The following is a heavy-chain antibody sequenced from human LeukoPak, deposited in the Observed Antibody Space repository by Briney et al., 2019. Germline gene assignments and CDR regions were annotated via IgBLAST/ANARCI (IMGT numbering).Heavy chain of an antibody. D-gene: IGHD4-11*01. CDR1: GYTLTDHY. V-gene: IGHV1-2*02. CDR2: INPQNGAT. CDR3: AKEGYSNGPDP. Sequence: GPSVNVSCKASGYTLTDHYMHWLRWAPGQGLEWMGWINPQNGATVYAKKFQGRVTMPKDTPVSTLYMELRNLRSDDTGVYYCAKEGYSNGPDPWGPGALVTVSS. J-gene: IGHJ5*02.